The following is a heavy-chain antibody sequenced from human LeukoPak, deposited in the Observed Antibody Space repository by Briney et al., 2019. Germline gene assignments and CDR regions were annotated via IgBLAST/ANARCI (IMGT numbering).Heavy chain of an antibody. V-gene: IGHV4-59*01. CDR1: GGSISTYS. CDR2: IYHSWST. CDR3: ARGPTKNYFDY. J-gene: IGHJ4*02. Sequence: SEPLTLTCTVSGGSISTYSWTWIRQPPGKGLEGIGNIYHSWSTNYNPYLKSRVTISIDMSKNQFSLKLRSVTAADTAVYYCARGPTKNYFDYWGQGTLVTVSS.